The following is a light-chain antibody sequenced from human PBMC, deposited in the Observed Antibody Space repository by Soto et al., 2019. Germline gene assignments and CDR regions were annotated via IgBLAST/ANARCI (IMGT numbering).Light chain of an antibody. Sequence: DIQMTQSPSSLSASVGDRVTITCRASQSISSYLNWYQQKPGKAPKLLIYAASNLQSGVPSRFGGSGSGTEFPLTISSLQPEEFATYDCQQSYSTPFTFGPGTKVDIK. V-gene: IGKV1-39*01. CDR3: QQSYSTPFT. CDR1: QSISSY. CDR2: AAS. J-gene: IGKJ3*01.